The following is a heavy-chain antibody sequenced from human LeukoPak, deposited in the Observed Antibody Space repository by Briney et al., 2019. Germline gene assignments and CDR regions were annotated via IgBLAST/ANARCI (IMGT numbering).Heavy chain of an antibody. J-gene: IGHJ4*02. D-gene: IGHD5-24*01. Sequence: SETLSLTCTVSGGSISSSSYYWGWIRQPPGKGLEWIGSIYYSGSTYYNPSLKSRVTISVDTSKNQFSLKLSSVTAADAAVYYCARDGYNPIDYWGQGTLVTVSS. V-gene: IGHV4-39*02. CDR2: IYYSGST. CDR1: GGSISSSSYY. CDR3: ARDGYNPIDY.